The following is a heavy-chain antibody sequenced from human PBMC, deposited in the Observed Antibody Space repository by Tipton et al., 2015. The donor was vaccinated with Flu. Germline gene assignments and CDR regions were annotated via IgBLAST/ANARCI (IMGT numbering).Heavy chain of an antibody. V-gene: IGHV4-4*07. J-gene: IGHJ5*02. CDR1: GGSISGYY. D-gene: IGHD3-3*01. CDR3: ARGEDYDFWSGYYMFDR. Sequence: TLSLTCTVSGGSISGYYWNWIRQPAGKGLEWIGRIYSSGTTLYNLSLRSRVTMSVDTSKDQFSLKLTSVTAADTAVYYCARGEDYDFWSGYYMFDRWGQGILVTVSS. CDR2: IYSSGTT.